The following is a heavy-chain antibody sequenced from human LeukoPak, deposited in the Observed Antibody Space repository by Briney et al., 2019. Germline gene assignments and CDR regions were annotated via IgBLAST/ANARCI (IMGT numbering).Heavy chain of an antibody. CDR3: ARGMLVVAATPRFWFDP. V-gene: IGHV4-31*03. D-gene: IGHD2-15*01. J-gene: IGHJ5*02. CDR2: IYYSGST. CDR1: GGSLSSGGYY. Sequence: SETLSLTCTVSGGSLSSGGYYWRWLRQHPGRGLEWIGYIYYSGSTYYNPSLKSRVTISVDTSKNQFSLKLSSVTAADTAVYYCARGMLVVAATPRFWFDPWGQGTLVTVSS.